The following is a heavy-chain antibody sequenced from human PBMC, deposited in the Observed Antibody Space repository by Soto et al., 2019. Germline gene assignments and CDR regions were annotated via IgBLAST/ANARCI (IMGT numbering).Heavy chain of an antibody. D-gene: IGHD6-13*01. Sequence: WGSLGVFCASSGFTFSSYGMHWVRQAPGKGLEWVEVISPDGSNKYYADSVKGRFTISIDNSKNTLYLQMNSLRAEDTAVYYCAIIAAAGLFDYWGQG. CDR3: AIIAAAGLFDY. CDR1: GFTFSSYG. J-gene: IGHJ4*02. V-gene: IGHV3-30*03. CDR2: ISPDGSNK.